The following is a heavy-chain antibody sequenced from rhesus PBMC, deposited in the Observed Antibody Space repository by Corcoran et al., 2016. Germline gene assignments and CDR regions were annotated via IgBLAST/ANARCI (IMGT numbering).Heavy chain of an antibody. J-gene: IGHJ4*01. CDR2: IYGSGSST. CDR1: GGSISSSY. D-gene: IGHD3-28*01. V-gene: IGHV4-169*02. CDR3: ARDPLYYYESGPKGGFDY. Sequence: QLQLQESGPGLVKPSETLSVTCAVSGGSISSSYWSWLRTAPGKGREWIGYIYGSGSSTNYTPSLKRRVPLSEDTSKTQFSLKLSSVTAADTAVYYCARDPLYYYESGPKGGFDYWGQGVLVTVSS.